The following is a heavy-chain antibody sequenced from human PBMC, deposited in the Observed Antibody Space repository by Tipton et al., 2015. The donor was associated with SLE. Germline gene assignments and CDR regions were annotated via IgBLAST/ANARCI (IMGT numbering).Heavy chain of an antibody. CDR3: ARHLGVIVAFEV. V-gene: IGHV4-59*01. J-gene: IGHJ3*01. D-gene: IGHD3-10*01. CDR1: GVSISTYY. CDR2: FYFSGSS. Sequence: TLSLTCSVSGVSISTYYWSWIRHSPGKGLEWIGFFYFSGSSQYNPSLKSRVAISADTSNNQFSLELRSVTAADTAVYYCARHLGVIVAFEVWGQGTVLTVSS.